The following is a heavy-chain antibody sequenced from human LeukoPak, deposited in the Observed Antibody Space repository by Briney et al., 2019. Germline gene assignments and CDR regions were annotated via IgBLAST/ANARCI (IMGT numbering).Heavy chain of an antibody. V-gene: IGHV3-23*01. CDR3: AKSSPMTMVRGANDY. Sequence: GGSLRLSCAASGFTFSSYAMSWVRQAPGKGLEWVSSISGSGDSTYYADSVKGRFTISRDNSVNTLYLQMNSLRAEDTAVYYCAKSSPMTMVRGANDYWGQGTLVTVSS. CDR1: GFTFSSYA. J-gene: IGHJ4*02. D-gene: IGHD3-10*01. CDR2: ISGSGDST.